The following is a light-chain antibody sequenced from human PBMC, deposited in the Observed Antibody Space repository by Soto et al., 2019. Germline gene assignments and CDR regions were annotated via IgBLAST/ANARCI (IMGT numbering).Light chain of an antibody. CDR3: QQYGTSEII. CDR2: DTS. Sequence: EVVLTQSPGTLSLSPGGRATLSCRASQSVGNSFVAWYRQKPGQPPRLLIYDTSKRATGIPDRFSGSVSGTDFTLSISRVEPEDFAVFYCQQYGTSEIIFGQGTRLEIK. V-gene: IGKV3-20*01. CDR1: QSVGNSF. J-gene: IGKJ5*01.